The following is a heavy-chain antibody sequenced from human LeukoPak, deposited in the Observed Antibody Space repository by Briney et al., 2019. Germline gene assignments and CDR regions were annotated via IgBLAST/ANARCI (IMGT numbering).Heavy chain of an antibody. CDR1: GYSFTSYW. Sequence: GESLKISCKGSGYSFTSYWIGWVRQMPGKGLEWMGIIYPGDSDTRYSPSFQGQVTISADKSISTAYLQWSSLKASDTAMYYCARHKSLFGGMDYYYYMDVWGKGTTVTVSS. V-gene: IGHV5-51*01. J-gene: IGHJ6*03. CDR3: ARHKSLFGGMDYYYYMDV. CDR2: IYPGDSDT. D-gene: IGHD3-10*01.